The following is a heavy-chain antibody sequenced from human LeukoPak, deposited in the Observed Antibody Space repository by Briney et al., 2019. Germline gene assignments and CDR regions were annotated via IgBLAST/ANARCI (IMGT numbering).Heavy chain of an antibody. Sequence: ASVKVSCKASGYTFTSYGISWVRQAPGQGLEWMGWICAYNGNTNYAQKLQGRVTMTTDTSTSTAYMELRSLRSEDTAVYYCARDNSVGDIAWWFDPWGQGTLVTVSS. D-gene: IGHD3-16*02. CDR1: GYTFTSYG. CDR3: ARDNSVGDIAWWFDP. V-gene: IGHV1-18*01. J-gene: IGHJ5*02. CDR2: ICAYNGNT.